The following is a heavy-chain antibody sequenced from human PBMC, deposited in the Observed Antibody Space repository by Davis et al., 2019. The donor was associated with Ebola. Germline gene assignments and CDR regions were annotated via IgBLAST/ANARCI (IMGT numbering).Heavy chain of an antibody. CDR1: GNSFTSHW. V-gene: IGHV5-51*01. D-gene: IGHD5-24*01. CDR2: IFPGDSDT. CDR3: ARGTDGYNPGGYFDS. Sequence: GESLKISCKDSGNSFTSHWIGWVRQVPGKGLEWMGIIFPGDSDTRYSPSFQGQVTISADKSITTAYLQWSSLKASDTAMYYCARGTDGYNPGGYFDSWGQGTLVTVSS. J-gene: IGHJ4*02.